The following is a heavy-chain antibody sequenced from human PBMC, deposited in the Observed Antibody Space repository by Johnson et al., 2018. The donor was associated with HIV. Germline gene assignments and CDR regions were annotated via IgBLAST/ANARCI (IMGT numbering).Heavy chain of an antibody. CDR3: AREALPRGLQSSFGGAFDI. Sequence: VQLVESGGGLVQPGGSLRLSCAASGFTVSSYYMNWVRQAPGKGLEWVSVIYSGGSTNYADSVKDRFTISRDNSKNTLYLQMNSLRAEDTAVYYCAREALPRGLQSSFGGAFDIWGQGTMVTVSS. CDR1: GFTVSSYY. D-gene: IGHD3-16*01. CDR2: IYSGGST. J-gene: IGHJ3*02. V-gene: IGHV3-66*01.